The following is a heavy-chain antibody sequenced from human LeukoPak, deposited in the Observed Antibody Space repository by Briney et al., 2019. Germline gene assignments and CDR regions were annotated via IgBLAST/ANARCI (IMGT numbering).Heavy chain of an antibody. Sequence: GGSVRLSCAASGFTFSSYWMHWVRHAPGKGLVWVSRINTDGGTTGYADSVKGRFTISRDNAKNTLYLQMDSLRAEDTAVYYCVTSGWFYYFDYWGQGTLVTVSS. J-gene: IGHJ4*02. CDR2: INTDGGTT. D-gene: IGHD6-19*01. V-gene: IGHV3-74*01. CDR3: VTSGWFYYFDY. CDR1: GFTFSSYW.